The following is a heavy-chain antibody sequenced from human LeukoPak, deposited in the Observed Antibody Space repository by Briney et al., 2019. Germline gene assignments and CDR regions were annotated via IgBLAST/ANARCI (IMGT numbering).Heavy chain of an antibody. Sequence: PGGSLRLSCAASGFTFSYFYMSWIRQAPGKGLEWVSYTSSSGSTIFYADSVKGRFTISRDNAKNSLYLQMNSLRAEDTAVYYCARDPSSGWYLKGWFDPWGQGTLVTVSS. CDR1: GFTFSYFY. V-gene: IGHV3-11*04. D-gene: IGHD6-19*01. CDR3: ARDPSSGWYLKGWFDP. CDR2: TSSSGSTI. J-gene: IGHJ5*02.